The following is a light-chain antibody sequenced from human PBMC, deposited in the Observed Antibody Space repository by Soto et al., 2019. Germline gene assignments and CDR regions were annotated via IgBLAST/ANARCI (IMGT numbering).Light chain of an antibody. J-gene: IGKJ1*01. CDR2: GAS. CDR3: QQYNNWWT. CDR1: QSVSTF. Sequence: EIVLTQSPATLSLSPGERAILSCRASQSVSTFLAWFQQKPGQPPRLLIYGASTRATGIPARFSGSGSGTEFTLTISSLQSEDFAVYYCQQYNNWWTFGQGTKVDIK. V-gene: IGKV3-15*01.